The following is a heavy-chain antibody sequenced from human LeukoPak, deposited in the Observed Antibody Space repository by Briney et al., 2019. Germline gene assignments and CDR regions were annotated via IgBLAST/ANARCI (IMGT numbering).Heavy chain of an antibody. CDR2: IDQDGSEK. Sequence: PGGSLRLSCAVSGSTSGRNFMSWVRQTPEKGLEWVANIDQDGSEKNYVDSVKGRFTISRDNAKNSLFLQMNSLRAEDTAIYYCASGAGWESGYWGQGTLVTVSS. CDR1: GSTSGRNF. D-gene: IGHD1-26*01. V-gene: IGHV3-7*01. CDR3: ASGAGWESGY. J-gene: IGHJ4*02.